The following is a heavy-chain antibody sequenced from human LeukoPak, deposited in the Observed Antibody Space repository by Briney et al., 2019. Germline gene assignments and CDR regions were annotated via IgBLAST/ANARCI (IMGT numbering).Heavy chain of an antibody. CDR3: ARVIAVAGTRWFDP. J-gene: IGHJ5*02. CDR1: GFTFSSYSMN. D-gene: IGHD6-19*01. Sequence: GSLRLSCAASGFTFSSYSMNWVRQPPGKGLEWIGSIYYSGSTYYNPSLKSRVTISVDTSKNQFSLKLSSVTAADTAVYYCARVIAVAGTRWFDPWGQGTLVTVSS. V-gene: IGHV4-39*01. CDR2: IYYSGST.